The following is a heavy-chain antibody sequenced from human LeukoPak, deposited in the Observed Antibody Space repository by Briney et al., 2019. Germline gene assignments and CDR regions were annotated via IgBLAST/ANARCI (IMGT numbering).Heavy chain of an antibody. CDR2: IYHSGST. CDR1: GYSISSGYY. V-gene: IGHV4-38-2*01. J-gene: IGHJ6*03. Sequence: SETLSLTCAVSGYSISSGYYWGWIRQPPGKGLEWIGSIYHSGSTYYNPSLKSRVTISVDTSKNQFSLKLSSVTAADTAVYYCARSDGDYFGYYHYYMDVWGKGTTVTVSS. CDR3: ARSDGDYFGYYHYYMDV. D-gene: IGHD4-17*01.